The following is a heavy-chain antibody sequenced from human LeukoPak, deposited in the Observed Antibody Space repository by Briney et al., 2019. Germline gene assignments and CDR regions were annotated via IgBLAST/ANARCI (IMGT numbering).Heavy chain of an antibody. V-gene: IGHV4-39*01. D-gene: IGHD2-2*01. CDR3: ARQIVVVPAAIFYYYYMDV. J-gene: IGHJ6*03. CDR1: GGSISSSYY. Sequence: PSETLSLTCTVSGGSISSSYYWGWIRQPPGKGLEWIGSIYYSGSTYYNPSLKSRVTISVDTSKNQFSLKLSSVTAADTAVYYCARQIVVVPAAIFYYYYMDVWGKGTTVTVSS. CDR2: IYYSGST.